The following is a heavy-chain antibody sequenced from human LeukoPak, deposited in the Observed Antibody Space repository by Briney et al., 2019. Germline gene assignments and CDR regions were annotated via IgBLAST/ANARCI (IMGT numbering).Heavy chain of an antibody. J-gene: IGHJ6*02. Sequence: GGSLRLSCAASGFTFSDSYMSWIRQAPGKGLEWVSTITSGSSYTNYGDSVKGRFTISRDNAKDSLYLQMNSLRADDTAVYYCASGRGRRMDVWGQGTTVTVSS. V-gene: IGHV3-11*06. CDR1: GFTFSDSY. CDR2: ITSGSSYT. D-gene: IGHD1-1*01. CDR3: ASGRGRRMDV.